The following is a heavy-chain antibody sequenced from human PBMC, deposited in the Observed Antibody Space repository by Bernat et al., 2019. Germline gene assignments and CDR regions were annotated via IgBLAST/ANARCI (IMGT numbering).Heavy chain of an antibody. Sequence: QVQLVESGGGVVQPGRSLRLSCAASGFTFSSYGMHWVRQAPGKGLEWVAVIRYDGSNKYYADSVKGRFTISRDNSKNTLYLQMNSLRAEDTAVYYCARDPGAPSYYYGSGSYYNDYDYYYYYGMDVWGQGTTVTVSS. V-gene: IGHV3-33*01. D-gene: IGHD3-10*01. J-gene: IGHJ6*02. CDR2: IRYDGSNK. CDR3: ARDPGAPSYYYGSGSYYNDYDYYYYYGMDV. CDR1: GFTFSSYG.